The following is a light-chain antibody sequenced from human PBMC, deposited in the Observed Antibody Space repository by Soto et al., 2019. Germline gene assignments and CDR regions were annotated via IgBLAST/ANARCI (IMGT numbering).Light chain of an antibody. CDR1: RSDIGAYNF. V-gene: IGLV2-14*03. CDR3: TSWTTSTTMI. Sequence: QSALTQPASVSGSPGQSITISCTGTRSDIGAYNFVSWYQQHPGEVPKLILYDVNVRTSGVSNRFSGSKSGNTASLTISGLQAEDEADYYCTSWTTSTTMIFGGGTKLTGL. CDR2: DVN. J-gene: IGLJ2*01.